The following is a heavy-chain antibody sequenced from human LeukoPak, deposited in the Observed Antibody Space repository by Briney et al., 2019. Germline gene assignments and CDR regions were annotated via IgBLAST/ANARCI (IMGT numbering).Heavy chain of an antibody. V-gene: IGHV3-7*01. J-gene: IGHJ4*02. CDR2: INQDGSTK. D-gene: IGHD2-2*01. CDR1: GFSFSNSW. Sequence: GGPLRLSCAATGFSFSNSWMTWVREAPGRGPEWLANINQDGSTKNYVDAVEVRFTISRDNAKNSVYLQMNSLRAEDTSVYYCARDFAYQQFDYWGQGTLVTVSS. CDR3: ARDFAYQQFDY.